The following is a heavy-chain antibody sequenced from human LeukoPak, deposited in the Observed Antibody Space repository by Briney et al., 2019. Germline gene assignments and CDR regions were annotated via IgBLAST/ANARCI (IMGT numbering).Heavy chain of an antibody. CDR2: IYYSGST. J-gene: IGHJ6*03. Sequence: SETLSLTRTVSGGSISSYYWSWIRQPPGKGLEWIGYIYYSGSTNYNPSLKSRVTISVDTSKNQFSLKLSSVTAADTAVYYCARVPITMVRGFYYYYMDVWGKGTTVTVSS. V-gene: IGHV4-59*01. D-gene: IGHD3-10*01. CDR1: GGSISSYY. CDR3: ARVPITMVRGFYYYYMDV.